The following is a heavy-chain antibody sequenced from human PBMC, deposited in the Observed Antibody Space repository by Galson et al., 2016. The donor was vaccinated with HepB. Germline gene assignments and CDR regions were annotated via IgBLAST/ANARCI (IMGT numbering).Heavy chain of an antibody. J-gene: IGHJ3*02. Sequence: SVKVSCKVSGYTLTDLSMHWVRQAPGKGLEWMGGFDPEDGETIYAQKFQGRFTMTADTSTDTAYMDLSSLKSEDTAVYYYATGRLVLPWFRDFPTDDVKTVPDAFDIWGQGTMVTVSS. CDR1: GYTLTDLS. CDR2: FDPEDGET. V-gene: IGHV1-24*01. D-gene: IGHD3-10*01. CDR3: ATGRLVLPWFRDFPTDDVKTVPDAFDI.